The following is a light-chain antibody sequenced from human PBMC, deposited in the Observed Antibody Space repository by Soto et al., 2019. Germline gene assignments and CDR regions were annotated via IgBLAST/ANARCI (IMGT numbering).Light chain of an antibody. CDR3: QTYKSYSLT. J-gene: IGKJ4*01. CDR1: QTLSSW. V-gene: IGKV1-5*01. CDR2: DVS. Sequence: DIQMTQSPSTLSASVGDRVTITCRASQTLSSWLAWYQQKPGKAPKLLIYDVSNLESGVPSRFSGSGSGTEFTLTISRLQPEDFATYFCQTYKSYSLTFRGGTKVEIK.